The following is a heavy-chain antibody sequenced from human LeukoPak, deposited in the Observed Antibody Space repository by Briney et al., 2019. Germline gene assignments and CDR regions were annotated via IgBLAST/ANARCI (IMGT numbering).Heavy chain of an antibody. V-gene: IGHV4-59*01. CDR2: IYYSGST. D-gene: IGHD3-22*01. J-gene: IGHJ5*02. Sequence: SETLSLPCTVSGGSISSYYWSWIRQPPGKGLEWIGYIYYSGSTNYNPSLKSRVTISVDTSKNQFSLKLSSVTAADTAVYYCAREGYSDSSGYPGPYNWFDPWGQGTLVTVSS. CDR1: GGSISSYY. CDR3: AREGYSDSSGYPGPYNWFDP.